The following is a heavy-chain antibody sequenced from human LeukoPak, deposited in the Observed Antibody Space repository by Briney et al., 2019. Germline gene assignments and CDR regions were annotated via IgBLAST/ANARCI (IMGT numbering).Heavy chain of an antibody. D-gene: IGHD3-10*01. CDR2: INHSGST. V-gene: IGHV4-34*01. CDR3: AREGSYGSGSYNY. Sequence: SETLSLTCAVYGGSFSGYYWSWIRQPPGKGLEWIGEINHSGSTNYDPSLKSRVTISVDTSKNQFSLKLSSVTAADTAVYYCAREGSYGSGSYNYWGQGTLVTVSS. CDR1: GGSFSGYY. J-gene: IGHJ4*02.